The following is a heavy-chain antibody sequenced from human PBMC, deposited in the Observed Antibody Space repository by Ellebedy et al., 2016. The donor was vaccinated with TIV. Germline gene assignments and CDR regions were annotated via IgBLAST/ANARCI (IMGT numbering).Heavy chain of an antibody. CDR1: GFTFSSYS. V-gene: IGHV3-21*04. CDR2: ISSSSSYI. D-gene: IGHD3-16*02. Sequence: GESLKISXAASGFTFSSYSMNWVRQAPGKGLEWVSSISSSSSYIYYADSVKGRFTISRDNAKNSLYLQMNSLRAEDTAVYYCARFVTVDAFDIWGQGTMVTVSS. CDR3: ARFVTVDAFDI. J-gene: IGHJ3*02.